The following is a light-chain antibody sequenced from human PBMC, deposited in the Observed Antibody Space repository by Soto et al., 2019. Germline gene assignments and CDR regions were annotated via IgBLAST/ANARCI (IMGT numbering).Light chain of an antibody. V-gene: IGLV2-14*01. CDR3: SSYSSSSTLV. CDR2: EAS. CDR1: SSDVGGYKY. Sequence: QSALTQPASVSGSPGQSITIACTGTSSDVGGYKYVSWYQQHPGKAPKLMIYEASNRPSGVSNRFSGSKSGNTASLTISGLQAEDEADYYCSSYSSSSTLVFGTGTKVTVL. J-gene: IGLJ1*01.